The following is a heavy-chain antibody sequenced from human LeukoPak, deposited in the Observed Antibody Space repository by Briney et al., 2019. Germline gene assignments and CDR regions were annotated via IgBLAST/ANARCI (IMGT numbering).Heavy chain of an antibody. Sequence: ASVKVSCKASGYTFTNYGINWVRQAPGQGLEWMGIINPSGGSTSYAQKFQGRVTMTRDTSTSTVYMELSSLRSEDTAVYYCAREGLAAAAANAFDIWGQGTMVTVSS. CDR3: AREGLAAAAANAFDI. V-gene: IGHV1-46*01. CDR1: GYTFTNYG. J-gene: IGHJ3*02. CDR2: INPSGGST. D-gene: IGHD6-13*01.